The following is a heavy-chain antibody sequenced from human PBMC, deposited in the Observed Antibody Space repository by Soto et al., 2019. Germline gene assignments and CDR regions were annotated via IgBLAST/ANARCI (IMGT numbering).Heavy chain of an antibody. D-gene: IGHD2-2*01. J-gene: IGHJ6*02. Sequence: EVQLLESGGGLVQPGGSLRLSCAASGFTFSSYAMSWVRQAPGKGLEWVSAISGSGGSTYYADSVKGRFTISRDNSKNTLYLQMKSLRAEDTAVYYCAKKAHIVVVPAAIGDVWGQGTTVTVSS. CDR3: AKKAHIVVVPAAIGDV. CDR2: ISGSGGST. CDR1: GFTFSSYA. V-gene: IGHV3-23*01.